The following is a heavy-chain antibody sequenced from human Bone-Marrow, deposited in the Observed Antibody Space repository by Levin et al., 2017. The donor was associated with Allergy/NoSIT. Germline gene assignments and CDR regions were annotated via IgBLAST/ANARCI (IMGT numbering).Heavy chain of an antibody. CDR1: GGPFSNYG. D-gene: IGHD2-15*01. CDR2: IIPIFGTT. V-gene: IGHV1-69*13. CDR3: ARGGVGVAARVYLDY. Sequence: ASVKVSCKSSGGPFSNYGINWVRQAPGQGLEWMGGIIPIFGTTNYAQKFQGRVTITADEFTSTAYMELSSLRSDDTAVYYCARGGVGVAARVYLDYWGQGTPVAVSS. J-gene: IGHJ4*02.